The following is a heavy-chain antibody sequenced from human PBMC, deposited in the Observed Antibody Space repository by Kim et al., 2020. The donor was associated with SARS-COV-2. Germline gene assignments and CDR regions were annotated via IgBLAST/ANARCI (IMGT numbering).Heavy chain of an antibody. J-gene: IGHJ6*02. CDR3: ANLQEDYYYGMDV. CDR2: INPNSGGT. CDR1: GYTFTGYY. V-gene: IGHV1-2*02. D-gene: IGHD1-1*01. Sequence: ASVKVSCKASGYTFTGYYMHWVRQAPGQGLEWMGWINPNSGGTNYAQKFQGRVTMTRDTSISTAYMELSRLRSDDTAVYYCANLQEDYYYGMDVWGQGTTVTVSS.